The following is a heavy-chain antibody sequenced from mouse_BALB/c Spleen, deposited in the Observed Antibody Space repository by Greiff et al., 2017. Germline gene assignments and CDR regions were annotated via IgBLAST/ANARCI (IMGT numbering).Heavy chain of an antibody. CDR3: ARSPYYYGSSPRMDY. CDR1: GFNIKDTY. V-gene: IGHV14-3*02. D-gene: IGHD1-1*01. Sequence: EVQLQQSGAELVKPGASVKLSCTASGFNIKDTYMHWVKQRPEQGLEWIGRIDPANGNTKYDPKFQGKATITADTSSNTAYLQLSSLTSEDTAVYYCARSPYYYGSSPRMDYWGQGTSVTVSS. J-gene: IGHJ4*01. CDR2: IDPANGNT.